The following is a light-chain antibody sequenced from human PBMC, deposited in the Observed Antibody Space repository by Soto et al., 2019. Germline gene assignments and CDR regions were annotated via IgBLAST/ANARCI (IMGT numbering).Light chain of an antibody. CDR1: QSVSSN. CDR2: DAS. CDR3: QQYNNWPTWT. Sequence: EIVMTQSPATLSVSPGERATLSCRASQSVSSNLAWYQQKPGQAPRLLIYDASTMATGIPARFSGSESGTEFTLTISSLQSEDFAVYYCQQYNNWPTWTCGQGTKVEIK. J-gene: IGKJ1*01. V-gene: IGKV3-15*01.